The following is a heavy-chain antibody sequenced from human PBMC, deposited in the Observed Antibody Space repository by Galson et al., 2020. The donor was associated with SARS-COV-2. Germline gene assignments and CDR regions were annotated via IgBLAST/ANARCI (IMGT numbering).Heavy chain of an antibody. CDR1: GFTFSSYG. CDR2: IWYDGSNK. Sequence: GGSLRLSCAASGFTFSSYGMHWVRQAPGKGLEWVAVIWYDGSNKYYADPVKGRFTISRDNSKNTLYLQMNSLRAEDTAVYYCARDFRSGELPTTVWGQGTLVTVSS. J-gene: IGHJ4*02. CDR3: ARDFRSGELPTTV. V-gene: IGHV3-33*01. D-gene: IGHD3-10*01.